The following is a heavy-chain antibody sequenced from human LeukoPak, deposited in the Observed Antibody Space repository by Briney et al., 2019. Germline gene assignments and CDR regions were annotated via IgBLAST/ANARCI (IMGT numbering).Heavy chain of an antibody. Sequence: GRSLRVSCAASGFTFSSYAMHWVRQAPGKGLEWVAVISYDGSNKYYADSVKGRFTISRDNSKNTLYLQMNSLRAEDTAVYYCARDREDCSSTSCYDPAFDIWGQGTMVTVSS. CDR1: GFTFSSYA. D-gene: IGHD2-2*01. CDR3: ARDREDCSSTSCYDPAFDI. J-gene: IGHJ3*02. CDR2: ISYDGSNK. V-gene: IGHV3-30*04.